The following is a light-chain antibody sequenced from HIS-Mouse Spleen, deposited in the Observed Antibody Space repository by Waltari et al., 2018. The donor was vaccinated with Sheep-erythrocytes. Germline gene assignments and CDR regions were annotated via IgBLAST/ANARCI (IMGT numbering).Light chain of an antibody. CDR1: SSNIGSHY. J-gene: IGLJ1*01. CDR3: AAWDDSLSGPV. Sequence: QSVLTQPPSASGTPGQRVTISCSGSSSNIGSHYVYWYQQLPGTAPKLLIYRNNERPYGVPDRFSGSKSGTSASLAFSGLRSEDEADYYCAAWDDSLSGPVFGTGTKVTVL. CDR2: RNN. V-gene: IGLV1-47*01.